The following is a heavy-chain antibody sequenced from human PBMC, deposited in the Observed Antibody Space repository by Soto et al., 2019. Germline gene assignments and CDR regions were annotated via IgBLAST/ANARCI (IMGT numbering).Heavy chain of an antibody. Sequence: QVQLVQSGAEVKKPGASVKVSCKSSGYTFTIYAMHWVRQAPGQRLEWMGLINAGNGNTKYSQKLQGRVTITRDTYASTSYMELSILSSEATAVYYCARFEEQDSSGWYVPFDYCGQGTLVTVSS. V-gene: IGHV1-3*01. J-gene: IGHJ4*02. CDR1: GYTFTIYA. CDR3: ARFEEQDSSGWYVPFDY. CDR2: INAGNGNT. D-gene: IGHD6-19*01.